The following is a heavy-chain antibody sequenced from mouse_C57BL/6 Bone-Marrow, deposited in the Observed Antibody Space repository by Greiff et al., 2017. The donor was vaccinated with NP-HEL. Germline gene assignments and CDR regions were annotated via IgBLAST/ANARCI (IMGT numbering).Heavy chain of an antibody. J-gene: IGHJ3*01. CDR1: GYTFTSYW. Sequence: VQLQQPGAELVKPGASVKLSCKASGYTFTSYWMHWVKQRPGQGLEWIGMIHPNSGSTNYNEKFKSKATLTVDKSSSTAYMQLSSLTSEDSAVYYCARWGPYYGSRRFAYWGQGTLVTVSA. V-gene: IGHV1-64*01. CDR2: IHPNSGST. D-gene: IGHD1-1*01. CDR3: ARWGPYYGSRRFAY.